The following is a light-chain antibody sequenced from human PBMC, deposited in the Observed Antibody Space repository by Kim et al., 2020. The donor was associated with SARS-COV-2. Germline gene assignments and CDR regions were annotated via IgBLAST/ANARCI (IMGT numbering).Light chain of an antibody. Sequence: DFQMTQSPFSLSASVGDRVTITCRASQNIRRYLNWYQQKPGKAPKLLIYAASSLQSGVPSRFSGSGSGTDFTLTITSLQPEDFATYYCQQSYSTPMFTLGQGTKLEI. CDR2: AAS. V-gene: IGKV1-39*01. J-gene: IGKJ2*01. CDR3: QQSYSTPMFT. CDR1: QNIRRY.